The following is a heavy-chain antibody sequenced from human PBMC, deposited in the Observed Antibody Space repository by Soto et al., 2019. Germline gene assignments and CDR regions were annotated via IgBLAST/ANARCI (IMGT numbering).Heavy chain of an antibody. D-gene: IGHD2-2*01. CDR2: IKSKTDGGTT. Sequence: GGSLRLSCAASGFTFSNAWMSWVRQAPGKGLEWVGRIKSKTDGGTTDYAAPVKGRFTISRDDSKNTLYLQMNSLKTEDTAVYYCTTDSIVVVPAAIQYYFDYWGQGTLVTVSS. V-gene: IGHV3-15*01. CDR3: TTDSIVVVPAAIQYYFDY. CDR1: GFTFSNAW. J-gene: IGHJ4*02.